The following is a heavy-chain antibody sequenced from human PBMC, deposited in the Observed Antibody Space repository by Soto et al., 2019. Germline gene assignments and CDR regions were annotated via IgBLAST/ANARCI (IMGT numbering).Heavy chain of an antibody. J-gene: IGHJ4*02. V-gene: IGHV3-23*01. Sequence: GGFLRLSCAASGFTFSSYAMSWVRQAPGKGLEWVSAISGSGGSTYYADSVKGRFTISRDNSKNTLYLQMNSLRAEDTAVYYCAKVGGVATEPYYDYIWGSYPTYYFDYWGQGTLVTVSS. CDR3: AKVGGVATEPYYDYIWGSYPTYYFDY. CDR2: ISGSGGST. CDR1: GFTFSSYA. D-gene: IGHD3-16*01.